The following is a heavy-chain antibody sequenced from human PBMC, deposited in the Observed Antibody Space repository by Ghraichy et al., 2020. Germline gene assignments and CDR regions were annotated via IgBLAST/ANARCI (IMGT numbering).Heavy chain of an antibody. Sequence: SETLSLTCAVYGGSFSGYYWSWIRQPPGKGLEWIGEINHSGSTNYNPSLKSRVTISVDTSKNQFSLKLSSVTVAETAVYYCERNVRVGIFGVVIMHYYYGMDVWGQGTTVTVSS. V-gene: IGHV4-34*01. D-gene: IGHD3-3*01. CDR1: GGSFSGYY. CDR3: ERNVRVGIFGVVIMHYYYGMDV. J-gene: IGHJ6*02. CDR2: INHSGST.